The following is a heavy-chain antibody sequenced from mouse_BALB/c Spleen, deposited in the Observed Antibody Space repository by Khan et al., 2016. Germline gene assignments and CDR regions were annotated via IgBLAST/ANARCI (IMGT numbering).Heavy chain of an antibody. J-gene: IGHJ2*01. D-gene: IGHD1-2*01. CDR1: GYTFSSYW. V-gene: IGHV1-9*01. CDR3: ARGITTATFDY. CDR2: ILPGSGST. Sequence: QVQLQQSGAELMKPGASVKISCKATGYTFSSYWIEWVKQRPGHGLEWIGEILPGSGSTNYIEKFKGKATFTADTSSNTAYMQLSSLTSEDSAVYYCARGITTATFDYWGQGTTLTVSS.